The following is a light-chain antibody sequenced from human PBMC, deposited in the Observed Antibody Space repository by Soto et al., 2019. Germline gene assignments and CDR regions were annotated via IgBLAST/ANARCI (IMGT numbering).Light chain of an antibody. CDR3: CSYAGSSTHV. Sequence: QSVLTQPASVSGSPGQAITISCTGTSSDVGSYNLVSWYQQHPGKAPKLMIYEGSKRPSGVSNRFSGSKSGNTASLTISGLQAEDEAAYYCCSYAGSSTHVFGTGTKLTVL. V-gene: IGLV2-23*01. CDR1: SSDVGSYNL. CDR2: EGS. J-gene: IGLJ1*01.